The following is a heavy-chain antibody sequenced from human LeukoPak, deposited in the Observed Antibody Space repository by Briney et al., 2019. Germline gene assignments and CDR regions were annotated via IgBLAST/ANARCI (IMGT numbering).Heavy chain of an antibody. CDR1: GGSISSYY. D-gene: IGHD5-18*01. V-gene: IGHV4-59*01. Sequence: SETLSLTCTVSGGSISSYYWSWMRQPPGKGLEWIGYIYYSGSTNYNPSLKSRVTISVDTSKNQFSLKLSSVTAADTAVYYCASTRGYSYGPIDYWGQGTLVTVSS. J-gene: IGHJ4*02. CDR3: ASTRGYSYGPIDY. CDR2: IYYSGST.